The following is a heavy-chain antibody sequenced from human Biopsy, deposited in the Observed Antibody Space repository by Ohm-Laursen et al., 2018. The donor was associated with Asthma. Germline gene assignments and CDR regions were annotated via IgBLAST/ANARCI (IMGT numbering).Heavy chain of an antibody. CDR1: GFDLRDYT. D-gene: IGHD3-10*01. Sequence: SLRLSCAASGFDLRDYTMNWVRQAPGKGLERVASISSLSRYIYHATSLRGRFTISRDNAKRSLYLQMDSLRGDDTAVYYCSRDFTIGSGSPFHFWGRGTLVTVSS. J-gene: IGHJ4*02. V-gene: IGHV3-21*01. CDR3: SRDFTIGSGSPFHF. CDR2: ISSLSRYI.